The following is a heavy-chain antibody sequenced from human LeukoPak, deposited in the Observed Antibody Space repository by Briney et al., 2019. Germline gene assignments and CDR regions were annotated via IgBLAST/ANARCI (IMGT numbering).Heavy chain of an antibody. V-gene: IGHV3-7*01. J-gene: IGHJ4*02. CDR2: IKQDGSEK. CDR3: ARGGGSGYDDY. Sequence: GRSLSLSCAASGFTLSSYGMHWVRQAPGKGLEWVANIKQDGSEKYYVDSVKGRFTISRDNAKNSLYLQMNSLRAEDTAVYYCARGGGSGYDDYWGQGTLVTVSS. D-gene: IGHD5-12*01. CDR1: GFTLSSYG.